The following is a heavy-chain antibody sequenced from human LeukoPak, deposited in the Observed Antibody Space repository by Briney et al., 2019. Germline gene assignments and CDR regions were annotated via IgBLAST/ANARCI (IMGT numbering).Heavy chain of an antibody. D-gene: IGHD5-18*01. CDR3: ARTQLWLPDY. Sequence: SETLSLTCAVYGGSFSGYCWSWIRQPPGKGLEWIGEINHSGSTNYNPSLKSRVTISVDTSKNQFSLKLSPVTAADTAVYYCARTQLWLPDYWGQGTLVTVSS. CDR1: GGSFSGYC. CDR2: INHSGST. J-gene: IGHJ4*02. V-gene: IGHV4-34*01.